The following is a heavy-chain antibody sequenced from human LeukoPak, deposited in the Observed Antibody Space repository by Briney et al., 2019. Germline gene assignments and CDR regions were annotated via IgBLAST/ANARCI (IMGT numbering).Heavy chain of an antibody. CDR1: GGTFSSYA. V-gene: IGHV1-69*04. Sequence: GASVKVSCKASGGTFSSYAISWVRQAPGQGLEWMGRIIPILGIANYAQKFQGRVTITADKSTSTAYMELSSLRSEDTAVYYCASGVVVVTATRPFDYWGQGTLVTVSS. D-gene: IGHD2-21*02. CDR3: ASGVVVVTATRPFDY. CDR2: IIPILGIA. J-gene: IGHJ4*02.